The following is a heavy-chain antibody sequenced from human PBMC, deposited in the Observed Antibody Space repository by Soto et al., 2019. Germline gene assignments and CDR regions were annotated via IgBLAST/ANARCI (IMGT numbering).Heavy chain of an antibody. CDR1: GYTFSNFG. CDR2: ISTDNGNT. CDR3: TRDAKYYDILTGYFVNDY. D-gene: IGHD3-9*01. V-gene: IGHV1-18*01. Sequence: QVQLVQSGAEVKKPGASVKVSCKASGYTFSNFGISWVRQAPGQGLEWLGWISTDNGNTKYAQKFQGRVTMTADTAATTAHMELRSLRSDDTAVYYCTRDAKYYDILTGYFVNDYWGQGTLVTVSS. J-gene: IGHJ4*02.